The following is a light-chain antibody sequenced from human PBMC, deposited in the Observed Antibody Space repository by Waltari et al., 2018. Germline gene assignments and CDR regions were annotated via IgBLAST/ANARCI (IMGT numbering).Light chain of an antibody. CDR2: EVS. V-gene: IGLV2-8*01. Sequence: QSALPQPPSASGSPGQSLTISCTGTSSDVGSDYNYVTWYHQHPGKAPKLIMHEVSTRPPGVPVRFPGSKPGNTASLTVSGLEAEDEAYYYCSSYADSNTDVFGTGHRVTV. CDR1: SSDVGSDYNY. J-gene: IGLJ1*01. CDR3: SSYADSNTDV.